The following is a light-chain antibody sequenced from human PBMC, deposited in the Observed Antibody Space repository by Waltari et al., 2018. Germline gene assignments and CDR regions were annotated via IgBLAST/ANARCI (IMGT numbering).Light chain of an antibody. Sequence: QSALTQPASVSGSPGQSITISCTGPSSDVGGSDLVSWYQHHPGKAPKLIIYEATKRPSGVSDRFSASKSDNTASLTISGLQADDEANYYCCSYAGSSTYVLFGGGTRLTVL. CDR2: EAT. CDR1: SSDVGGSDL. V-gene: IGLV2-23*01. CDR3: CSYAGSSTYVL. J-gene: IGLJ3*02.